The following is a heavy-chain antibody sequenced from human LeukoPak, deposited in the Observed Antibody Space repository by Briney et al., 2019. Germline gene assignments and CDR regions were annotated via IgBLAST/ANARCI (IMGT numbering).Heavy chain of an antibody. CDR3: ARGGYSSGWWEIDY. D-gene: IGHD6-19*01. CDR2: IYYSGST. V-gene: IGHV4-59*01. Sequence: SETLSLTCTVSGGSISSYYWSWIRQPPGKGLEWIGYIYYSGSTNYNPSLKSRVTISVDTSKNQFSLKLSSVTAADTAVYYCARGGYSSGWWEIDYWGQGTLVTVSS. CDR1: GGSISSYY. J-gene: IGHJ4*02.